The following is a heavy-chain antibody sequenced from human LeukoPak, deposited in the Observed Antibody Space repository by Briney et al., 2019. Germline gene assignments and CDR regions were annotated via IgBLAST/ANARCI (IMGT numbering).Heavy chain of an antibody. D-gene: IGHD2-21*01. CDR2: IKDDGSVK. CDR3: AREVVATASAFDC. J-gene: IGHJ4*02. CDR1: GFTFSSCS. Sequence: QPGGSLRLSCAASGFTFSSCSMSWVRQAPGKGLEWVANIKDDGSVKNHVDSLKGRFSISRDNARNSLYLQISSLRAEDTAVYYCAREVVATASAFDCWGQGTLVTVSS. V-gene: IGHV3-7*03.